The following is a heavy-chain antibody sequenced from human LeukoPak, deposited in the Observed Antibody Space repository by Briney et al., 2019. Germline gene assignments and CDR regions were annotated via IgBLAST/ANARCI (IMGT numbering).Heavy chain of an antibody. D-gene: IGHD3-22*01. Sequence: ASVKVSCKASGYTFTNYGTTWVRQAPGQGLEWMGWISAYNGNTNYEQKFQGRVTMTTDTSTSTAYMELRSLRSDDTAVYYCARDKRSRSGYEAPNWFDPWGQGTLVTVSS. CDR2: ISAYNGNT. J-gene: IGHJ5*02. CDR1: GYTFTNYG. V-gene: IGHV1-18*01. CDR3: ARDKRSRSGYEAPNWFDP.